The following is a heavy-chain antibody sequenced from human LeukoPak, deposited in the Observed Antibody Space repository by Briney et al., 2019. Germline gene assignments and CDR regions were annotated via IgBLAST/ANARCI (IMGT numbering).Heavy chain of an antibody. CDR1: GFTFSRDW. CDR2: IHSEGSPA. CDR3: ARDLGYYYMDV. Sequence: GESLRLSCEATGFTFSRDWMHWGRQAPGKGLGWVSRIHSEGSPATYADSVKGQFTISRDNAKNTLYLQMDSLRVEDTAVYYCARDLGYYYMDVWGKGTTVTVSS. V-gene: IGHV3-74*01. J-gene: IGHJ6*03. D-gene: IGHD3-3*01.